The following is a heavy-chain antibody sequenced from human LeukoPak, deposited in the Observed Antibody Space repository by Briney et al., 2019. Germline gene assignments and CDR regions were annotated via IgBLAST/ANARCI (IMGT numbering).Heavy chain of an antibody. CDR1: GVSISSSNSY. Sequence: SETLSLTCTVSGVSISSSNSYWGWIRQPPGKGLEWIGSIYYSGNTYYNASLKSQVSISIDTSKNQFSLKLTSVTAADTAVYYCARVSLVGAMGYWGQGTLVAVSS. J-gene: IGHJ4*02. CDR3: ARVSLVGAMGY. D-gene: IGHD1-26*01. CDR2: IYYSGNT. V-gene: IGHV4-39*01.